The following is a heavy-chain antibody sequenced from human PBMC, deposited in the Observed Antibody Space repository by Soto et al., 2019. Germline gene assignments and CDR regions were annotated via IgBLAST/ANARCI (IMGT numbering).Heavy chain of an antibody. CDR1: GGSISSSSYY. Sequence: SETLSLTCTVSGGSISSSSYYWGWIRQPPGKGLEWIGSIYYSGSTYYNPSLKSRVTISVGTSKNQFSLKLSSVTAADTAVYYCARMKNYGSGSYYQSGWFDPWGQGTLVTVSS. J-gene: IGHJ5*02. CDR3: ARMKNYGSGSYYQSGWFDP. D-gene: IGHD3-10*01. V-gene: IGHV4-39*07. CDR2: IYYSGST.